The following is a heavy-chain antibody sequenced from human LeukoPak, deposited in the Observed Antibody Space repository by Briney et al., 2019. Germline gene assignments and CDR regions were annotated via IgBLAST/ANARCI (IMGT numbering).Heavy chain of an antibody. J-gene: IGHJ4*02. CDR2: INQDGTEK. CDR1: GFTFISYG. Sequence: GGSLLLSCAASGFTFISYGMSWVRRAPGKGLEGVANINQDGTEKYYVHSVKGRFTISTDNANNSLYLQMNSLRAEDTAVYYCARGHNWNYFLANWGQGTLVTVSS. CDR3: ARGHNWNYFLAN. D-gene: IGHD1-7*01. V-gene: IGHV3-7*01.